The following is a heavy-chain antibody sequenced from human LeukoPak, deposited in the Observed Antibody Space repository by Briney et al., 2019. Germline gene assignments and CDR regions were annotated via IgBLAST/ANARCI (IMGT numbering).Heavy chain of an antibody. V-gene: IGHV4-61*03. D-gene: IGHD6-13*01. CDR1: GGSISSGGYY. J-gene: IGHJ6*03. Sequence: SETLSLTCTVSGGSISSGGYYWRWIRQPPGKGLEWIGYIDHTGSTNYNPSLNSRVTISRDTSKNHFSLELSSVTAADTAVYFCARGRVSSSSWSSTYYYYFYMDVWGKGTTVTVSS. CDR3: ARGRVSSSSWSSTYYYYFYMDV. CDR2: IDHTGST.